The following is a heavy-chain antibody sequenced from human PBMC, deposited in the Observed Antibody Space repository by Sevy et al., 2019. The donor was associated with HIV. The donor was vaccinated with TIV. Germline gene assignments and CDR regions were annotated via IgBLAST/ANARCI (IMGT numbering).Heavy chain of an antibody. CDR3: ARAYCSGGRCYSLAY. CDR1: GYTFNTYR. V-gene: IGHV1-18*01. J-gene: IGHJ4*02. CDR2: VSPHNGDT. D-gene: IGHD2-15*01. Sequence: ASVKVSDKVSGYTFNTYRIHWVRQAPGQGLEWMGWVSPHNGDTNYAQRLQGRITMFTDSSTSTAYMELRNLRSDDTALYYCARAYCSGGRCYSLAYWGQGTLVTVSS.